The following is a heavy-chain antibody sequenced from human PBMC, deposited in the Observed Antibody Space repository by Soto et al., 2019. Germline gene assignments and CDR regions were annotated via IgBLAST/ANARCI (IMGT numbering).Heavy chain of an antibody. V-gene: IGHV4-38-2*02. CDR1: GYSISSGYY. J-gene: IGHJ4*02. D-gene: IGHD3-22*01. CDR2: IYHSGST. Sequence: SSETLSLTCAVSGYSISSGYYWGWIRQPPGKGREWIGSIYHSGSTYYNPSLKSRVTISVDTSKNQFSLKLSSVTAADTAVYYCARETYYYDRSGYYDYWGQGTLVTVSS. CDR3: ARETYYYDRSGYYDY.